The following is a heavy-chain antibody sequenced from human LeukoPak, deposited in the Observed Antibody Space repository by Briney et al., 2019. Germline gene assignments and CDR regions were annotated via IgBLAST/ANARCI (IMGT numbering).Heavy chain of an antibody. D-gene: IGHD4-23*01. CDR3: ARRSGPHYGGPADY. V-gene: IGHV4-39*01. CDR1: GGSISSSSYY. CDR2: VYFSGST. J-gene: IGHJ4*02. Sequence: SETLSLTCTVSGGSISSSSYYWDWIRQPPGKGLEWIGNVYFSGSTYYNPSLKSRVTISVDTSKNQFSLNLSSVTAADAALYYCARRSGPHYGGPADYWGQGTLVTVSS.